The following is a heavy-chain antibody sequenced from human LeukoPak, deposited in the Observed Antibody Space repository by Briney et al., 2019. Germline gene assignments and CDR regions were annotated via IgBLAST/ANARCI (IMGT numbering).Heavy chain of an antibody. CDR3: ATIKRGNIFGYFDF. CDR1: GASMNTHY. J-gene: IGHJ4*02. V-gene: IGHV4-59*11. D-gene: IGHD5-18*01. Sequence: SETLSLTCAVSGASMNTHYWSWIRQPPGKGLEWIGYMLDTVTTKDNPSLKSRFTLSADTSKNQFSLRLTSVTAADTPVYYCATIKRGNIFGYFDFWGQGIPVTVSS. CDR2: MLDTVTT.